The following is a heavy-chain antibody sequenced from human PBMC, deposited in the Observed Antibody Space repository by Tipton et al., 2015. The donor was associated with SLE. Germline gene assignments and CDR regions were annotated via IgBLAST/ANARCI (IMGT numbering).Heavy chain of an antibody. V-gene: IGHV3-11*04. D-gene: IGHD6-19*01. J-gene: IGHJ4*02. CDR3: ARAGAGPKPY. CDR2: ISSSSSTI. Sequence: GSLRLSCAVYGGPFGGYYWSWIRQPPGKGLEWVSYISSSSSTIYYADSVKGRFTISRDNAKNSLHLQMNSLGAEDTAVYYCARAGAGPKPYWGQGTLVTVSS. CDR1: GGPFGGYY.